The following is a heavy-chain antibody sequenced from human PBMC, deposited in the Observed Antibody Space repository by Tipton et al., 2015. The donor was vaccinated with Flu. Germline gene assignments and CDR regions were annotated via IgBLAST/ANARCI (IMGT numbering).Heavy chain of an antibody. CDR3: ARGVSSGWSGGDWFDP. Sequence: TLSLTCTVSGGSISSYYWSWIRQPAGKGLEWIGRIYTSGSTNYNPSLKSRVTMSVDTSKNQFSLKLSSVTAADTAVYYCARGVSSGWSGGDWFDPWGQGTLVTVSS. CDR2: IYTSGST. V-gene: IGHV4-4*07. CDR1: GGSISSYY. D-gene: IGHD6-19*01. J-gene: IGHJ5*02.